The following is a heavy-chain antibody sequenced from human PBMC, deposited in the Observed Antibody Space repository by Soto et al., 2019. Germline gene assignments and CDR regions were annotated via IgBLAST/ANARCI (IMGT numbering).Heavy chain of an antibody. CDR2: IYYSGST. CDR3: ARGSRTHDAFDI. V-gene: IGHV4-30-4*01. CDR1: GGSISSGDYY. Sequence: TLSLTCTVSGGSISSGDYYWSWIRQPPGKGLEWIGYIYYSGSTYYNPSLKSRVTISVDTSKNQFSLKLSSVTAADTAVYYCARGSRTHDAFDIWGQGTMVTVSS. J-gene: IGHJ3*02.